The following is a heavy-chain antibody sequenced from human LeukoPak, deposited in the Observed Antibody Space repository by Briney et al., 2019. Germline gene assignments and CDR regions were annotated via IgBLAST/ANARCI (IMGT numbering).Heavy chain of an antibody. J-gene: IGHJ3*02. CDR3: ARDLNGVRAFDI. CDR1: GGSISSYY. V-gene: IGHV4-59*01. Sequence: SETLSLTCTVSGGSISSYYWSWIRQPPGKGLEWIGYIYYSGSTNNNPSLKSRVTISVDTSKNQFSLKLSSVTAADTAVYYCARDLNGVRAFDIWGQGTMVTVSS. CDR2: IYYSGST. D-gene: IGHD3-16*02.